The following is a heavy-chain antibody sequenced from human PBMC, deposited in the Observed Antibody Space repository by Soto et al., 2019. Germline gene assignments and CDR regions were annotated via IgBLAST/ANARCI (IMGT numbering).Heavy chain of an antibody. CDR2: ITDSGTDT. CDR3: ATAEVDY. J-gene: IGHJ4*02. V-gene: IGHV3-23*01. CDR1: GFTFSTYA. Sequence: GGSLRLSCVASGFTFSTYAMNWVRQAPGKGLDWVSLITDSGTDTYYADSVKGRFTISRDNSKSTLYLQMNSLRAEDTAVYYCATAEVDYWGPGTLVTVSS.